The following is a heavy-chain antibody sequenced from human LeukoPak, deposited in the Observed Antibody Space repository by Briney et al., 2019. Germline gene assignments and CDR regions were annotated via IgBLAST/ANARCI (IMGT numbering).Heavy chain of an antibody. CDR1: GFTFSSYS. Sequence: GGSLRLSCAASGFTFSSYSMSWVRQAPGKGLEWVSSFSSSSTYTYYADSVKGRFTISRDNAKNSLYLQMNSLRVEDTAVYYCARSQFGELLNGFDYWGQGTLVTVSS. J-gene: IGHJ4*02. CDR2: FSSSSTYT. V-gene: IGHV3-21*01. D-gene: IGHD3-10*01. CDR3: ARSQFGELLNGFDY.